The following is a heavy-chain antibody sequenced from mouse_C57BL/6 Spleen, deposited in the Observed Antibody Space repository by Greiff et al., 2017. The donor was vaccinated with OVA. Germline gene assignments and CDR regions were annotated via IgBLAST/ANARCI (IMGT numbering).Heavy chain of an antibody. CDR1: GFTFSDYG. V-gene: IGHV5-15*01. D-gene: IGHD2-4*01. CDR2: ISNLAYSI. J-gene: IGHJ4*01. Sequence: EVQGVESGGGLVQPGGSLKLSCAASGFTFSDYGMAWVRQAPRKGPEWVAFISNLAYSIYYADTVTGRFTISRENAKNTLYLEMSSLRSEDTAMYYCARHDYDGMDYWGQGTSVTVSS. CDR3: ARHDYDGMDY.